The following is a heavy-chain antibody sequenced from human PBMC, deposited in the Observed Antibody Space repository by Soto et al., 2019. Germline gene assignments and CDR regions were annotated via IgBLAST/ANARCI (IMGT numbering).Heavy chain of an antibody. V-gene: IGHV1-18*01. Sequence: ASVKVSCKASGYTFTSYGISWVRQAPGQGLEWMGWISAYNGNTNYAQKLQGRVTMTTDTSTSTAYMELRSLRSDDTAVYYCARGVYYDFWSGHTKSKAFDSWSQGTLVTVSS. J-gene: IGHJ5*01. D-gene: IGHD3-3*01. CDR3: ARGVYYDFWSGHTKSKAFDS. CDR1: GYTFTSYG. CDR2: ISAYNGNT.